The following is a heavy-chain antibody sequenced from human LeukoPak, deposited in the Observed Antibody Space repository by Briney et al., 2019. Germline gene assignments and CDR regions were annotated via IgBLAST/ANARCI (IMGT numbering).Heavy chain of an antibody. CDR3: ARDLYYSSNLGGDAFDI. D-gene: IGHD2-15*01. J-gene: IGHJ3*02. CDR1: GFTFSSYS. CDR2: ISSSSSYI. V-gene: IGHV3-21*01. Sequence: GGSLRLSCAASGFTFSSYSMNWVRQAPGKGLEWVSSISSSSSYIYYADSVKGRFTISRDNAKNSLYLQMNSLRAEDTAVYYCARDLYYSSNLGGDAFDIWGQGTMVTVSS.